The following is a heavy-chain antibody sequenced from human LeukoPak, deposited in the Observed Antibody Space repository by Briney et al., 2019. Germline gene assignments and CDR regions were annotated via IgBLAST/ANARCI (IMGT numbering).Heavy chain of an antibody. Sequence: PSETLSLTCTVSGGSISSTSYSWGWIRQPPGKELEWLGSISYSGSTYYNPSLKSRVTISVDTSKNHFSLKLSSVTAADTAVYYCARDFNLDYFDSWGQGTLVTVSS. V-gene: IGHV4-39*07. CDR2: ISYSGST. J-gene: IGHJ4*02. D-gene: IGHD1-20*01. CDR3: ARDFNLDYFDS. CDR1: GGSISSTSYS.